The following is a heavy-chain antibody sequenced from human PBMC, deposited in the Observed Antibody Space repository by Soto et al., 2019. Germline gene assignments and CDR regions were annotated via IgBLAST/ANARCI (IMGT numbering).Heavy chain of an antibody. V-gene: IGHV3-9*01. D-gene: IGHD5-18*01. CDR2: ISWNSGSI. CDR1: GFTFDDYA. J-gene: IGHJ4*02. CDR3: AKGGYSYGRAVDY. Sequence: EVQLVESGGGLVQPGRSLRLSCAASGFTFDDYAMHWVRQAPGKGLEWVSGISWNSGSIGYADSVKGRFTISRDNAKNPLYLQMNRLRAEDTALYYCAKGGYSYGRAVDYWGQGTLVTVSS.